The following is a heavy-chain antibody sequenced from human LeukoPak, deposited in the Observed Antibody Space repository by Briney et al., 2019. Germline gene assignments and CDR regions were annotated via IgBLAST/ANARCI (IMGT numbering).Heavy chain of an antibody. CDR2: ISGGGENT. J-gene: IGHJ4*02. Sequence: GGSLRLSCTASGLTFNGYAMSWVRQAPGKGLEWVSTISGGGENTHYADSVKGRFTISRDNSKNMLYLQMASLRAEDTAVYYCASWRVGPKSEMATIAEDYWGQGTLVTVSS. V-gene: IGHV3-23*01. CDR1: GLTFNGYA. CDR3: ASWRVGPKSEMATIAEDY. D-gene: IGHD5-24*01.